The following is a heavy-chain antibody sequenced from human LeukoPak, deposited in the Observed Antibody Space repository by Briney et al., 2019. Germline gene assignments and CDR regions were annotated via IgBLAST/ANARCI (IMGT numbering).Heavy chain of an antibody. Sequence: GRSLRLSCAASGFTFSSYTVPWVRQAPGKGLEWVSAISGSGGSTYYADSVKGRFTISRDNSKNTLYLQMNSLRAEDTAVYYCATYGDYVYYYGMDVWGQGTTVTVSS. J-gene: IGHJ6*02. CDR1: GFTFSSYT. CDR3: ATYGDYVYYYGMDV. CDR2: ISGSGGST. D-gene: IGHD4-17*01. V-gene: IGHV3-23*01.